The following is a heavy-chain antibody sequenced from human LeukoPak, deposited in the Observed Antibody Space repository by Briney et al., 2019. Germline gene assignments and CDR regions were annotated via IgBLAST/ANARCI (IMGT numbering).Heavy chain of an antibody. CDR3: ARGGEQQLVRWAIYYYMDV. J-gene: IGHJ6*03. CDR1: GYTFTGYY. D-gene: IGHD6-13*01. Sequence: ASVKVSCKASGYTFTGYYMHWVRQAPGQGLEWMGWINPNSGGTNYAQNFQGRVTMTRDTSISTAYMELSRLRSDDTAVYYCARGGEQQLVRWAIYYYMDVWGKGTTVTISS. CDR2: INPNSGGT. V-gene: IGHV1-2*02.